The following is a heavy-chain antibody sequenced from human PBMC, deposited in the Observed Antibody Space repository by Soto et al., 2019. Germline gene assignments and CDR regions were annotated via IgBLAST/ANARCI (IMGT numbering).Heavy chain of an antibody. CDR2: IYYSGST. J-gene: IGHJ4*02. D-gene: IGHD2-15*01. CDR3: ARRGPCSGGSCYSTFFDY. Sequence: SETLSLTCTVSGGSISSHYWSWIRQPPGKGLEWIGYIYYSGSTNYNPSLKSRVTISVDTSKNQFSLKLSSVTAADTAVYYCARRGPCSGGSCYSTFFDYWGQGTLVTVSS. V-gene: IGHV4-59*08. CDR1: GGSISSHY.